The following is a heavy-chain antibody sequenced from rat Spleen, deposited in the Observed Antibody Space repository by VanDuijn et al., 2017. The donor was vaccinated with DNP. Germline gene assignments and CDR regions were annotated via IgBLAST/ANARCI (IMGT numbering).Heavy chain of an antibody. D-gene: IGHD1-4*01. V-gene: IGHV1-43*01. J-gene: IGHJ1*01. CDR1: GYTFTTYY. CDR2: IYSGSGGT. CDR3: ARRRLPYWYFDF. Sequence: QVQLQQSGAELAKPGSSVKISCKASGYTFTTYYIGWIKQTAGQGLEYIGYIYSGSGGTNYNEKFKDKATLTVDTSSNTAFMQLSSLTPDDSAVYYCARRRLPYWYFDFWGPGTMVTVSS.